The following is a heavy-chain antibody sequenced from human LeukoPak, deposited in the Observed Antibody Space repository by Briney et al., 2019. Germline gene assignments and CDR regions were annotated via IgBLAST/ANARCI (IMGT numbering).Heavy chain of an antibody. CDR1: GYTFTSYG. CDR2: ISAYNGNT. D-gene: IGHD3-22*01. CDR3: ARVLYASSGYYPDY. V-gene: IGHV1-18*01. J-gene: IGHJ4*02. Sequence: ASVTVSCKASGYTFTSYGISWVRQAPGQGLEWMGWISAYNGNTNYAQKLQGRVTMTTDTSTSTAYMELRSLRSDDTAVHYCARVLYASSGYYPDYWGQGTLVTVSS.